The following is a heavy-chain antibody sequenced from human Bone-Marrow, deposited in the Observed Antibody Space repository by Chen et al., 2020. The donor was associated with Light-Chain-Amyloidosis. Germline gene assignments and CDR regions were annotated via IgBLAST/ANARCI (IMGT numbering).Heavy chain of an antibody. CDR3: ARRRDGYNVDY. J-gene: IGHJ4*02. CDR2: IYPDDSDA. D-gene: IGHD5-12*01. V-gene: IGHV5-51*01. CDR1: GYTFPNYW. Sequence: EVQLEQSGPEVKKPGEYLKISCKGSGYTFPNYWIGWVRQVPGKGLEWMGVIYPDDSDARYSPSFEGKVTISADKSITTAYLQWRSLKASDTAMYYCARRRDGYNVDYWGQGTLVTVSS.